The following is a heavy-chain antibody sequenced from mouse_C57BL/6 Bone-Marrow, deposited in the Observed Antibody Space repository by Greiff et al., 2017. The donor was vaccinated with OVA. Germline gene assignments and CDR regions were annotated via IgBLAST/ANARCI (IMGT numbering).Heavy chain of an antibody. Sequence: VQLQQSGTELVKPGASVKLSCKASGYTFTSYWMHWVKQRPGQGLEWIGNINPSNGGTNYNEKFKSKATLTVDKSSSTAYMQLSSLTSEDSAVYYCAREGVTTVVATDWYFDVWGTGTTVTVSS. V-gene: IGHV1-53*01. CDR1: GYTFTSYW. J-gene: IGHJ1*03. CDR3: AREGVTTVVATDWYFDV. D-gene: IGHD1-1*01. CDR2: INPSNGGT.